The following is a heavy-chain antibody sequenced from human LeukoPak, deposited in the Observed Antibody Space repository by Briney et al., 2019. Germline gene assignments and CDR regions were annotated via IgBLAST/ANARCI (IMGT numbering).Heavy chain of an antibody. J-gene: IGHJ4*02. CDR1: GFPLSRYE. D-gene: IGHD2-15*01. CDR3: ATTSIGNVLPRPQSF. CDR2: ISSSGSTI. Sequence: GGSLRHLCAASGFPLSRYELHWVRQAPGKGLEWVSYISSSGSTIYYADSVKGRITTSRDNAKNSLYLQLNSLRAEDTAVYYCATTSIGNVLPRPQSFWGQRTLVTVSS. V-gene: IGHV3-48*03.